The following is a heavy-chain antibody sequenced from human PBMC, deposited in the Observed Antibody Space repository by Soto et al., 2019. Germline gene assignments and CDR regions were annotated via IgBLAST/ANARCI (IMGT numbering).Heavy chain of an antibody. CDR1: GGSMSSNY. D-gene: IGHD6-6*01. CDR2: IYYTGST. J-gene: IGHJ4*02. V-gene: IGHV4-59*01. Sequence: SDTLSLTCTVSGGSMSSNYWTLLRPSPGKGLEWIGYIYYTGSTSYNPSLKSRVTISIDTSRNQFSLKLSSVTAADTAVYYCAREFSNSPEAFDSWGQGSLVNVSS. CDR3: AREFSNSPEAFDS.